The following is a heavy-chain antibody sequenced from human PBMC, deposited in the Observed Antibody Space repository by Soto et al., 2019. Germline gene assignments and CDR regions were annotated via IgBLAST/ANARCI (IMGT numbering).Heavy chain of an antibody. D-gene: IGHD3-10*01. V-gene: IGHV3-23*01. CDR2: ISGSGGRT. CDR3: AKGTDSMVRGVTDY. J-gene: IGHJ4*02. CDR1: GFTFSSYA. Sequence: EVQLLESGGGLVQPGGSLRLSCAASGFTFSSYAMSWVRQAPGKGLEWVSAISGSGGRTYYADSVKGRFTISRDNTKNPLYLQMNSLRAEDTAVYYCAKGTDSMVRGVTDYWGQGTLVTVSS.